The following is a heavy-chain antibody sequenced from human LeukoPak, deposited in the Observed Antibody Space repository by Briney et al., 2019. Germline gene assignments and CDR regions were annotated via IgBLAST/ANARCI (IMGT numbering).Heavy chain of an antibody. Sequence: SETLSLTCTVSGGSISNYYWNWVRQPAGKGLEWLGRIYTTGSTSYNPSLKSRVTLSMDTSKNQFSLNLRSVTAADTAVYYCASQGYHDSSGFYYFDYWGQGTLVTVSS. V-gene: IGHV4-4*07. CDR2: IYTTGST. CDR1: GGSISNYY. J-gene: IGHJ4*02. CDR3: ASQGYHDSSGFYYFDY. D-gene: IGHD3-22*01.